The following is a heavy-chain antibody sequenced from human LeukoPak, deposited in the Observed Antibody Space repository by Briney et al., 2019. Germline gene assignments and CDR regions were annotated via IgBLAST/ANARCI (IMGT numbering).Heavy chain of an antibody. Sequence: SETLSLTCTASGGSISSYYWSWIRQPPGKGLEWIGYIYHSGSTYYNPSLKSRVTISVDRSKNQFSLKLSSVTAADTAVYYCASGLFRSLYYFDYWGQGTLVTVSS. CDR3: ASGLFRSLYYFDY. J-gene: IGHJ4*02. CDR1: GGSISSYY. D-gene: IGHD3-22*01. V-gene: IGHV4-59*12. CDR2: IYHSGST.